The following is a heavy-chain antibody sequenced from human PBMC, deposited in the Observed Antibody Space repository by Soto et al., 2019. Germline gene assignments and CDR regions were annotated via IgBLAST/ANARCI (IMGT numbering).Heavy chain of an antibody. CDR3: ASGTGTRRGGWFDP. CDR1: GGTFSSYA. D-gene: IGHD1-7*01. J-gene: IGHJ5*02. CDR2: IIPIYGTA. V-gene: IGHV1-69*06. Sequence: QVQLVQSGAEVKKPGSSVKVSCKASGGTFSSYAISWVRQAPGQGLEWMGGIIPIYGTANYAQKFQGRVTITADKSTGTAYRELRSMRSEDTAVYYCASGTGTRRGGWFDPWGQGTMVTVSS.